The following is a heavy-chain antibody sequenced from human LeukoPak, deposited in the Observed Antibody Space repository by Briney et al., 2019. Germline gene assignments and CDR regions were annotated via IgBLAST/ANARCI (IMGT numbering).Heavy chain of an antibody. V-gene: IGHV3-64D*06. CDR2: ISSNRDNT. J-gene: IGHJ4*02. CDR3: VRETGY. Sequence: GGSLRLSCSVSGFTFSTYVMRWVRQAPGKGLEYVSAISSNRDNTYYADSVKGRFTISRDNSKNTLYLQMSSLRADDTAVYYCVRETGYWGQGTLVTVSS. CDR1: GFTFSTYV.